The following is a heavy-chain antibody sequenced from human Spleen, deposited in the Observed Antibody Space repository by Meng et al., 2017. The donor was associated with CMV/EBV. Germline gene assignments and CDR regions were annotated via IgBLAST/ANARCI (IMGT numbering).Heavy chain of an antibody. CDR1: GFTFSNYW. D-gene: IGHD3-10*01. CDR3: AKDYKVGWTNWFDS. Sequence: GESLKISCAASGFTFSNYWMHWVRQAPGKGLEWVAMTNHDETAKYYQDSVTGRFIISRDNSRNTLYLQMNYLRPEDTAIYFCAKDYKVGWTNWFDSWGQGTPVTVSS. J-gene: IGHJ5*01. V-gene: IGHV3-30*02. CDR2: TNHDETAK.